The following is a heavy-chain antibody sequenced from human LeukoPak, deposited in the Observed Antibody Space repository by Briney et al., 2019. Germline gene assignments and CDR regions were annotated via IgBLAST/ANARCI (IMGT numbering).Heavy chain of an antibody. J-gene: IGHJ6*02. Sequence: SETLSLTCTVSGGSISSYYWSWIRQPAGKGLEWIGRIYTSGSTNYNPSLKSRVTMSVDTSKNQFSLKLSSVTAADTAVYYCAGSYYYDSSGYYYYYGMDVWGQGTTVTVSS. CDR1: GGSISSYY. CDR2: IYTSGST. V-gene: IGHV4-4*07. D-gene: IGHD3-22*01. CDR3: AGSYYYDSSGYYYYYGMDV.